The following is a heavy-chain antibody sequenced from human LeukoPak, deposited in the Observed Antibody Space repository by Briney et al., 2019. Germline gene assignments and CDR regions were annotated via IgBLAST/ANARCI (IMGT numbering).Heavy chain of an antibody. CDR1: GFTFSSYE. V-gene: IGHV3-48*03. D-gene: IGHD3-3*01. Sequence: GGSLRLSCAASGFTFSSYEMNWVGQAPGKGLEWVSYISSSGKTIYDADSVKGRFTISRDNAKNSLYLQMNSLRAEDTAVYYCARDRNYDGAFDMWGQGTMVSVSS. CDR2: ISSSGKTI. J-gene: IGHJ3*02. CDR3: ARDRNYDGAFDM.